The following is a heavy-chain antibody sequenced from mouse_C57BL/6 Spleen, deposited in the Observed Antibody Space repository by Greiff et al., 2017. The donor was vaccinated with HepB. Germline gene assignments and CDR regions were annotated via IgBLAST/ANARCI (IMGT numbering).Heavy chain of an antibody. J-gene: IGHJ3*01. V-gene: IGHV5-9*01. CDR2: ISGGGGNT. D-gene: IGHD2-1*01. CDR1: GFTFSSYT. Sequence: EVQGVESGGGLVKPGGSLKLSCAASGFTFSSYTMSWVRQTPEKRLEWVATISGGGGNTYYPDSVKGRFTISRDNAKNTLYLQMSSLRSEDTALYYCARLSGNLAWFAYWGQGTLVTVSA. CDR3: ARLSGNLAWFAY.